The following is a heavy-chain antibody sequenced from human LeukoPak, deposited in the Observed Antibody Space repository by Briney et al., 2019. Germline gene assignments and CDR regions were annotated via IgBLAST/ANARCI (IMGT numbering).Heavy chain of an antibody. CDR2: ISSSGSTI. V-gene: IGHV3-48*04. CDR3: ARDVGSGSYYGGVDY. D-gene: IGHD3-10*01. J-gene: IGHJ4*02. Sequence: PGRSLRLSCAASGFTFSSYGMHWVRQAPGKGLEWVSYISSSGSTIYYADSVKGRFTISRDNAKNSLYLQMNSLRAEDTAVYYCARDVGSGSYYGGVDYWGQGTLVTVSS. CDR1: GFTFSSYG.